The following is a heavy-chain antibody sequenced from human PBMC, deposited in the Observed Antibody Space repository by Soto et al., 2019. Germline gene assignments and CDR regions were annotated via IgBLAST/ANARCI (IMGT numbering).Heavy chain of an antibody. J-gene: IGHJ5*02. Sequence: QITLKESGPTLVKPTQTLTLTCTFSGFSLSTSGVGVGWIRQPPGKALEWLALIYWDDDKRYSPSLKSRLTITKDTSKNQVVLTMTNMDPVDTATYYCAHSHLAREWFGELARRGWFDPWGQGTLVTVSS. CDR1: GFSLSTSGVG. CDR2: IYWDDDK. CDR3: AHSHLAREWFGELARRGWFDP. V-gene: IGHV2-5*02. D-gene: IGHD3-10*01.